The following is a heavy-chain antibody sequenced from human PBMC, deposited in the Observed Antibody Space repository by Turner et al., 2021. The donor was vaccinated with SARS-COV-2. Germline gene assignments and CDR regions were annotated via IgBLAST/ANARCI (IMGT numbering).Heavy chain of an antibody. CDR2: ISYDGSNK. J-gene: IGHJ4*02. CDR1: GFTFSSYA. D-gene: IGHD2-2*01. CDR3: ARDREDCSSTSCYEAN. Sequence: VQLVESGGGVVQPGRSLRLSCAASGFTFSSYAMHWVRQAPGKGLEWVAVISYDGSNKYYADSVKGRFTISRDNSKNTLYLQMNSLRAEDTAVYYCARDREDCSSTSCYEANWGQGTLVTVSS. V-gene: IGHV3-30-3*01.